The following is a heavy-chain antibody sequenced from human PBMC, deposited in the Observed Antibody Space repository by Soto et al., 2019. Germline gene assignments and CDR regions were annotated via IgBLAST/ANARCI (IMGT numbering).Heavy chain of an antibody. J-gene: IGHJ5*02. CDR1: GFSLSTSGMC. D-gene: IGHD3-10*01. Sequence: SGPTLVNPTQTLTLTCTFSGFSLSTSGMCVSWIRQPPGKALEWLALIDWDDDKYYSTSLKTRLTISKDTSKNQVVLTMTNMDPVDTAKYYCARTVMVRGVMSWFDPWGQGTLVTVSS. CDR3: ARTVMVRGVMSWFDP. CDR2: IDWDDDK. V-gene: IGHV2-70*01.